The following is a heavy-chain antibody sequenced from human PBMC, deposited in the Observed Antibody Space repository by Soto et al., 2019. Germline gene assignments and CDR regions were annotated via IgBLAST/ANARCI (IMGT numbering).Heavy chain of an antibody. CDR2: INPGDSET. CDR3: ARQATYYDILSGYYFDY. V-gene: IGHV5-51*01. CDR1: GYSFTSYW. Sequence: GESLKISCKVSGYSFTSYWIAWVRQMPGKGLEWMAIINPGDSETKYSPSFEGQVIISADKSINTAYLQWSSLKASDTAMYYCARQATYYDILSGYYFDYWGQGTQATVSS. J-gene: IGHJ4*02. D-gene: IGHD3-9*01.